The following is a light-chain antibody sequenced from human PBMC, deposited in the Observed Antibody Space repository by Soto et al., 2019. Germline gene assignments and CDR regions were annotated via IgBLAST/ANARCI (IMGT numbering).Light chain of an antibody. CDR2: DVS. Sequence: HSVLTHPPPVFRCPGQSVTLSCPGNRSYVGGYNYVSWYQQHPGKAPKLMIYDVSKRPSGVPDRFSGPNCGNTASLTISGLQAEDEADYYCCSYAGSYVFGTGTKVTVL. CDR1: RSYVGGYNY. V-gene: IGLV2-11*01. CDR3: CSYAGSYV. J-gene: IGLJ1*01.